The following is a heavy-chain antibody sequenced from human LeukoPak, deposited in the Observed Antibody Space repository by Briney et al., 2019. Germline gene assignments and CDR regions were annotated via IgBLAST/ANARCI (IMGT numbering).Heavy chain of an antibody. J-gene: IGHJ4*02. CDR2: INPNSGGT. V-gene: IGHV1-2*02. CDR3: ARDPLYIWWLRTHPGQDYYFDY. Sequence: ASVKVSCKASGYTFTGYYMHWVRQAPGQGLEWMGWINPNSGGTNYAQKFQGRVTMTRDTSNSTAYMELSRLRSDDTAVYYCARDPLYIWWLRTHPGQDYYFDYWGQGTLVTVSS. D-gene: IGHD5-12*01. CDR1: GYTFTGYY.